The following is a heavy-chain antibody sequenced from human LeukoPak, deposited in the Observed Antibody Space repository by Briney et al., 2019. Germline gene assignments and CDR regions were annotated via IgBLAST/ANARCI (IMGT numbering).Heavy chain of an antibody. V-gene: IGHV3-23*01. CDR3: AKMTVGYSSGRYPGWPADS. D-gene: IGHD6-19*01. CDR2: IVGSGGIT. J-gene: IGHJ4*02. CDR1: GFTFGSFA. Sequence: GGSLRLSCVASGFTFGSFAMYWVRQAPGKGLEWVSGIVGSGGITYYADSVQGRFTISRDNSKNTVYLQMNSLRDEDTAIYYCAKMTVGYSSGRYPGWPADSWGQGAPVIVSS.